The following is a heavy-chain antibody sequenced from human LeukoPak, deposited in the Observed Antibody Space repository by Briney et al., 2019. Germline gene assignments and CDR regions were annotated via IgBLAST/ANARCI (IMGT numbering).Heavy chain of an antibody. J-gene: IGHJ4*02. Sequence: SVKEFSKESGYSSTGYYMHWVRQADGPGLEEMGWINPNSGGTNYAQKFQGRVTMTRDTSISTAYMELSRLRSDDTAVYYCARSRRDGYNYVPYWGQGTLVTVSS. V-gene: IGHV1-2*02. D-gene: IGHD5-24*01. CDR2: INPNSGGT. CDR3: ARSRRDGYNYVPY. CDR1: GYSSTGYY.